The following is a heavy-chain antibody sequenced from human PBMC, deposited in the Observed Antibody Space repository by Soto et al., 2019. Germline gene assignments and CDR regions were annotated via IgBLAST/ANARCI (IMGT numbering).Heavy chain of an antibody. Sequence: QVQLQESGPGLVKPSQTLSLTCTVSGGSISSGGYYWSWIRQHPGKGLEWIGYIYYSGSTYYNPSLKSRGTISVDTSKNQFSLKLSSVTAADTAVYYCARTSILWNAFDIWGQGTMVTVSS. CDR1: GGSISSGGYY. V-gene: IGHV4-31*03. D-gene: IGHD2-21*01. CDR3: ARTSILWNAFDI. CDR2: IYYSGST. J-gene: IGHJ3*02.